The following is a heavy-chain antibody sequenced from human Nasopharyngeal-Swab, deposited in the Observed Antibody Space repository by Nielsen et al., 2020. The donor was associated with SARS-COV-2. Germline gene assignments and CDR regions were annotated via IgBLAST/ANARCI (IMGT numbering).Heavy chain of an antibody. D-gene: IGHD2-15*01. J-gene: IGHJ4*03. CDR2: IRSKGNSYAT. Sequence: GESLKISCAASGFIFSDSAIHWVRQASGKGLEWVGRIRSKGNSYATAYAASVKGRFTISRDDSKNTAYLQMNSLITEDTAVYYCTRCGGSCYTGKDYWGQGTTVTVSS. CDR1: GFIFSDSA. V-gene: IGHV3-73*01. CDR3: TRCGGSCYTGKDY.